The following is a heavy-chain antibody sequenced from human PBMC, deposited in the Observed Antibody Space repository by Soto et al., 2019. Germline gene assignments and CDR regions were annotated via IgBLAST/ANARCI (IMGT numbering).Heavy chain of an antibody. V-gene: IGHV1-18*01. CDR1: GYTFMNYG. CDR2: INTYNGQT. J-gene: IGHJ3*02. Sequence: QAQLVQSGAEVRKPGASVNVSCRTSGYTFMNYGVSWVRQAPGQGLVWMGWINTYNGQTNVAQNFQGRVTLSSDASARTVYMELMSLRSDDTAMYFCVRDVIWSATLIWGVVAQSFDIWGQGTPVTVSS. D-gene: IGHD3-3*01. CDR3: VRDVIWSATLIWGVVAQSFDI.